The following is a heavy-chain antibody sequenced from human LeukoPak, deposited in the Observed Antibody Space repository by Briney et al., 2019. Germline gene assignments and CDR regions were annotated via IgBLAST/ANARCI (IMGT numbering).Heavy chain of an antibody. D-gene: IGHD6-13*01. V-gene: IGHV3-30*02. Sequence: GGSLRLSCAASGFTFSSYGMHWVRQAPGKGLEWVAFIRYDGSNKYYADSVKGRFTISRDNSKNTLYLQMNSLRAEDTAVYYCARRYSSSWPIDYWGQGTLVTVSS. CDR2: IRYDGSNK. J-gene: IGHJ4*02. CDR1: GFTFSSYG. CDR3: ARRYSSSWPIDY.